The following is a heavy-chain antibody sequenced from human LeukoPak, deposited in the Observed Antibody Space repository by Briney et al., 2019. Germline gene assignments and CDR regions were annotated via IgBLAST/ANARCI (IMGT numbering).Heavy chain of an antibody. J-gene: IGHJ4*02. V-gene: IGHV3-7*01. CDR1: GFTFSSYW. CDR2: IKKDGSEK. CDR3: ARETYYYDNSGYFLY. Sequence: GGSLRLSCAASGFTFSSYWMSWVRQAPGKGLEWVANIKKDGSEKYYVDSVRGRFTISRDNAKTSLYLQMNSLRAEDTAVYYCARETYYYDNSGYFLYWGQGTLVTVSS. D-gene: IGHD3-22*01.